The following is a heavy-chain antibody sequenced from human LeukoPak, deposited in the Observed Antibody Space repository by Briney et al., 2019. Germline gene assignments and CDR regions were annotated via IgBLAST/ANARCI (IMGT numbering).Heavy chain of an antibody. D-gene: IGHD6-13*01. CDR1: GYTFTGYY. J-gene: IGHJ4*02. CDR2: INPNSGGT. CDR3: ARAPSTIAAAGEADY. Sequence: ASVKVFCKASGYTFTGYYMHWVRQAPGQGLEWMGWINPNSGGTNYAQKFQGRVTMTRDTSISTAYMELSRLRSDDTAVYYSARAPSTIAAAGEADYWGQGTLVTVSS. V-gene: IGHV1-2*02.